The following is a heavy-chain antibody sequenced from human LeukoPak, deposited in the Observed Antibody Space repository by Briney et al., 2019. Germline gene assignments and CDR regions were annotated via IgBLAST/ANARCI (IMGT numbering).Heavy chain of an antibody. J-gene: IGHJ5*02. D-gene: IGHD2-2*02. CDR3: ARDRCSSTSCYNTPNWFDP. CDR2: INWNGGSR. Sequence: GGSLRLSCAASGFTFDDYGMNWVRQAPGKGLEWVSGINWNGGSRGYADSVKGRFTISRDNAKNSVYLQMNSLRSEDTAFYHCARDRCSSTSCYNTPNWFDPWGQGTLVTVSS. V-gene: IGHV3-20*01. CDR1: GFTFDDYG.